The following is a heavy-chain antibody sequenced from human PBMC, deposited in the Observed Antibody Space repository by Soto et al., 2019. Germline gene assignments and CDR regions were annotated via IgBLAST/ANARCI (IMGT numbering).Heavy chain of an antibody. CDR1: GYTFTSYG. Sequence: QVQLVQSGAEVKKPGASVKVSCKASGYTFTSYGISWVRQAPGQGLEWMGWISAYNGNTNTAQKLQGRVTMTTDAPTSTPYMELRSLRSDDTAVYYCARAGAELRPHYYYYYGMDVWGQGTTVTVSS. D-gene: IGHD1-7*01. V-gene: IGHV1-18*01. J-gene: IGHJ6*02. CDR2: ISAYNGNT. CDR3: ARAGAELRPHYYYYYGMDV.